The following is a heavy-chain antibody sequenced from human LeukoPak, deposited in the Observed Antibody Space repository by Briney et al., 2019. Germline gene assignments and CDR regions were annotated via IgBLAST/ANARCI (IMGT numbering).Heavy chain of an antibody. CDR3: ARDRSGGHMDV. J-gene: IGHJ6*03. CDR2: IGTAGDT. CDR1: GFTFTTYD. Sequence: GGSLRLSCAASGFTFTTYDMHWVRQATGKGLEWVSAIGTAGDTYYPGSVKGRFTISRENAKNSLYLQMNSLRAGDTAVYYCARDRSGGHMDVWGKGTTVTISS. D-gene: IGHD2-15*01. V-gene: IGHV3-13*01.